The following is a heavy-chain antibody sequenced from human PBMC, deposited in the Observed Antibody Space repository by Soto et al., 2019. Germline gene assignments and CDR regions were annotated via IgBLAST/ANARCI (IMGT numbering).Heavy chain of an antibody. Sequence: ASVKVSCKVSGYTLTELSMHCVRQAPGKGLEWMGGFDPEDGETIYAQKFQGRVTMTEDTSTDTAYMELSSLRSEDTAVYYCATDHPVTPDAFDIWGQGTMVTVSS. V-gene: IGHV1-24*01. CDR2: FDPEDGET. CDR3: ATDHPVTPDAFDI. J-gene: IGHJ3*02. D-gene: IGHD2-21*02. CDR1: GYTLTELS.